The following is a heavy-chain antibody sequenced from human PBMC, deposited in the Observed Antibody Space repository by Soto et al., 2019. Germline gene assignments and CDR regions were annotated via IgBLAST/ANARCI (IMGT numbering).Heavy chain of an antibody. CDR2: IYYSGST. Sequence: SETLSLTCTVSGGSISSSSYYWGWIRQPPGKGLEWIGSIYYSGSTYYNPSLKSRVTISVDTSKNQFSLKLSSVTAADTAVYYCARQEGSYVTDYWGQGTLVTVSS. J-gene: IGHJ4*02. V-gene: IGHV4-39*01. CDR3: ARQEGSYVTDY. D-gene: IGHD1-26*01. CDR1: GGSISSSSYY.